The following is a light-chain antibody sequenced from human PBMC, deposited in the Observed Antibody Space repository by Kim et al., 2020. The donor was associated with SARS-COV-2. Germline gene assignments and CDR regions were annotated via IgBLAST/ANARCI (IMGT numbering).Light chain of an antibody. Sequence: SAFIGDRVNITCQASQSVRTYLNWYQQKPGEAPKLLIHTASTLQSGVPSRFSGSGSETDFTLTISNLQPEDFATYFCQQSNTALTFGPGTKVDIK. V-gene: IGKV1-39*01. CDR1: QSVRTY. J-gene: IGKJ3*01. CDR2: TAS. CDR3: QQSNTALT.